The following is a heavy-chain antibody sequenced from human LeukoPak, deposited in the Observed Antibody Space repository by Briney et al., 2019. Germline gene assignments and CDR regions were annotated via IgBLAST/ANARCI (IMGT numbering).Heavy chain of an antibody. CDR2: ISGSGSGGST. J-gene: IGHJ4*02. D-gene: IGHD6-19*01. CDR1: GFTFSSYA. Sequence: GGSLRLSCAASGFTFSSYAMSWVRQAPGKGLEWVSTISGSGSGGSTYYADSVKGRFTVSRDNSKDTLFLQMNSLRAEDTAVYYCAKLLAVTNSYYFNYWGQGTLVTVSS. CDR3: AKLLAVTNSYYFNY. V-gene: IGHV3-23*01.